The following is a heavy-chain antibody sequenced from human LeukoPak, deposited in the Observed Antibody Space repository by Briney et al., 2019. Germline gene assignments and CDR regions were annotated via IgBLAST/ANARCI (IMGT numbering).Heavy chain of an antibody. J-gene: IGHJ3*02. V-gene: IGHV4-39*01. CDR3: ARQVVYYYDSSGSSYAFDI. D-gene: IGHD3-22*01. CDR2: IYYSGAT. Sequence: PSETLSLTCTVSGGSISSSSFYWGWIRQPPGKGREWIDSIYYSGATYYNPSLNSRFTISVDMSNNEFSLKVSSVTAADTVVYYCARQVVYYYDSSGSSYAFDIWGQGTMVTVSS. CDR1: GGSISSSSFY.